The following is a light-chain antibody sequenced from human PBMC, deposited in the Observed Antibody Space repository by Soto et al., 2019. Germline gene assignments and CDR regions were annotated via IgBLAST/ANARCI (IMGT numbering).Light chain of an antibody. CDR1: QSVDNSY. J-gene: IGKJ1*01. CDR3: QQYDTSPWT. V-gene: IGKV3-20*01. CDR2: GAS. Sequence: EIVLTQSPGTLSLTSGERATLSCKTSQSVDNSYLAWYQHKHGQPPRLLIYGASGRATGIPDRFRAGGSGTDFTLTITRLEPEDFAVYYCQQYDTSPWTFGPGTKVEIK.